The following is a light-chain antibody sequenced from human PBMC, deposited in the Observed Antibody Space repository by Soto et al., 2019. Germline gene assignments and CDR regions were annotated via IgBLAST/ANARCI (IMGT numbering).Light chain of an antibody. CDR1: NSNIGAGYD. J-gene: IGLJ1*01. CDR2: SNN. CDR3: AAWDDSLSGYV. Sequence: QSALTQPPSVSGAPGQRVTISCTGSNSNIGAGYDVHWYQQLPGTTPKLLIYSNNQRPSGVPDRFSGSKSGTSAFLAISGLQSEDEADYYCAAWDDSLSGYVFGTGTKVTVL. V-gene: IGLV1-44*01.